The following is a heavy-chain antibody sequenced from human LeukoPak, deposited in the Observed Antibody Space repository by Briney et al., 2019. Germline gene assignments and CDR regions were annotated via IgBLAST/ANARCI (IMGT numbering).Heavy chain of an antibody. CDR2: IRSKAYGGTT. J-gene: IGHJ4*02. CDR3: TRAGYSYGFFFDY. Sequence: GGSLRLSCTASGFTFGDYAMSWVRQAPGRGRRGEGFIRSKAYGGTTEYAASVKGRFTISRDDSKSIAYLQMNSLKTEDTAVYYCTRAGYSYGFFFDYWGQGTLVTVSS. D-gene: IGHD5-18*01. V-gene: IGHV3-49*04. CDR1: GFTFGDYA.